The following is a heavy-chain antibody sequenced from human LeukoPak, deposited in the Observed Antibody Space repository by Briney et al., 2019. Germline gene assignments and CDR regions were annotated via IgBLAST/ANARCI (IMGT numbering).Heavy chain of an antibody. Sequence: GGSLRLSCAASGFTFSSYAMNRVRQAPGKGLEWVSSISSTSSYIYYADSVKGRFTISRDNSKNTLYLQMNSLRAEDTAVYYCAKDGMATRPLLDYWGQGTLVTVSS. J-gene: IGHJ4*02. CDR3: AKDGMATRPLLDY. CDR1: GFTFSSYA. CDR2: ISSTSSYI. D-gene: IGHD5-24*01. V-gene: IGHV3-21*01.